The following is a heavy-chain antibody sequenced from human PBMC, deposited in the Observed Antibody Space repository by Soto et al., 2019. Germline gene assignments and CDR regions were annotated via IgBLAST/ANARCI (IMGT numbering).Heavy chain of an antibody. V-gene: IGHV4-59*01. Sequence: PSETLSLTCHVSGGSISGYYWSWVRQPPGKGLQCIGYIFHTGSTSYNPSLRSRVTISVDTSKNQFSLNMNSVTAADTAVYYCAKVRGYASGWRYFDYWGQGTLVTVSS. D-gene: IGHD5-12*01. CDR2: IFHTGST. J-gene: IGHJ4*02. CDR1: GGSISGYY. CDR3: AKVRGYASGWRYFDY.